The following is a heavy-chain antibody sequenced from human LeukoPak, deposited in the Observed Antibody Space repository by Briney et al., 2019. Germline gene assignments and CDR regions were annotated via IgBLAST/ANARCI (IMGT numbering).Heavy chain of an antibody. V-gene: IGHV3-23*01. CDR1: GFTFSSYA. CDR3: AKDNYYDSSGRTNYYYYGMDV. D-gene: IGHD3-22*01. Sequence: PGGSLRLSCAASGFTFSSYAMSWVRQAPGKGLEWVSAISGSGGSTYYADSVKGRFTISRDNSKNTPYLQMNSLRAEDTAVYYCAKDNYYDSSGRTNYYYYGMDVWGQGTTVTVSS. CDR2: ISGSGGST. J-gene: IGHJ6*02.